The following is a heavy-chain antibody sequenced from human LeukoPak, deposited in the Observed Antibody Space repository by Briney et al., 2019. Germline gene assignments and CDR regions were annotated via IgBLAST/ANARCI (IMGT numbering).Heavy chain of an antibody. J-gene: IGHJ4*02. V-gene: IGHV1-18*01. Sequence: ASVKVSCKASGYTFTSYGISWVRQAPGQGLKWMGWISAYNGNTNYAQKLQGRVTVTTDTSTSTAYMELRSLRSDDTAVYYCARDTYYDFWSGYYQTIYFDYWGQGTLVTVSS. CDR3: ARDTYYDFWSGYYQTIYFDY. D-gene: IGHD3-3*01. CDR1: GYTFTSYG. CDR2: ISAYNGNT.